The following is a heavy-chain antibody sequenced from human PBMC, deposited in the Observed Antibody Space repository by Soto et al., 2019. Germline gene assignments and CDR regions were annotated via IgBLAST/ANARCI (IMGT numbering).Heavy chain of an antibody. CDR2: FDPEDGET. CDR1: GYTLTELS. D-gene: IGHD2-8*01. V-gene: IGHV1-24*01. CDR3: AIAPWVVGDPGVVEY. J-gene: IGHJ4*02. Sequence: ASVKVSCKVSGYTLTELSMHWVRQAPGKGLEWMGGFDPEDGETIYAQKFQGRVTMTEDTYTDTAYMELSSLRSEDTAVYYCAIAPWVVGDPGVVEYWGQGTLVT.